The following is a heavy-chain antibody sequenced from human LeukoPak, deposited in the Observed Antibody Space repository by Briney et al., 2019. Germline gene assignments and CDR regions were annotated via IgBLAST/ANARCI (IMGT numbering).Heavy chain of an antibody. CDR2: IWYDGSNK. CDR1: GFTFSSYG. V-gene: IGHV3-33*01. Sequence: GGSLRLSCAASGFTFSSYGMHWVRQAPGKGLEWVAVIWYDGSNKYYADSVKGRFTISRDNSKNTLYLQMNSLRAEDTAVYYCARDRSSGGIAFNWFDPWGQGTLVTVSS. CDR3: ARDRSSGGIAFNWFDP. D-gene: IGHD6-13*01. J-gene: IGHJ5*02.